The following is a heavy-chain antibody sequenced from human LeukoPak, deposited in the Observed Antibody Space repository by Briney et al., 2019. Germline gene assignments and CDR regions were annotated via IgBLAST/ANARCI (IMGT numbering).Heavy chain of an antibody. CDR2: IYYTGTT. CDR1: GGSISSHY. CDR3: ARLLNNDNAGDPDTFDM. V-gene: IGHV4-59*11. Sequence: PSETLFLTCTVSGGSISSHYWSWIRQSPERGLEWIGFIYYTGTTRYNPSLRGRVTMSVDSSRNHFSLKLTSMTAADTALYYCARLLNNDNAGDPDTFDMWGQGTMVTVSS. D-gene: IGHD2-21*02. J-gene: IGHJ3*02.